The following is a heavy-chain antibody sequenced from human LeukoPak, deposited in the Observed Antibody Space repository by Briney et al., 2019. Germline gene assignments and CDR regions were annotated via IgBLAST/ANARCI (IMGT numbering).Heavy chain of an antibody. CDR1: GFTFSSYG. J-gene: IGHJ4*02. CDR3: AKGQLYYDILTGAFDFDY. CDR2: ISTSSSYI. Sequence: GGSLRLSCAASGFTFSSYGMNWVRQAPGKGLEWVSSISTSSSYIYYADSMKGRFTISRDNAKNSLYLQMNSLRAEDTALYYCAKGQLYYDILTGAFDFDYWGQGTLVTVSS. D-gene: IGHD3-9*01. V-gene: IGHV3-21*04.